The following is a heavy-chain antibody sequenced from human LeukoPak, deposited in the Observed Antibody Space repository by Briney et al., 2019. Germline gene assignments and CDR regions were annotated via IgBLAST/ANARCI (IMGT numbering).Heavy chain of an antibody. J-gene: IGHJ4*02. CDR2: ISSSSYI. Sequence: GRSLRLSCAASGFTFSSYAMHWVRQAPGKGLEWVSSISSSSYIYYADSVKGRFTISRDNAKNSLYLQMNSLRAEDTAVYYCARGIAARGDFDYWGQGTLVTVSS. CDR3: ARGIAARGDFDY. CDR1: GFTFSSYA. D-gene: IGHD6-13*01. V-gene: IGHV3-21*01.